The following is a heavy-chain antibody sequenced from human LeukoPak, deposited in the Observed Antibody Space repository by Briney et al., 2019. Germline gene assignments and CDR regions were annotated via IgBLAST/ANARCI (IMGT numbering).Heavy chain of an antibody. D-gene: IGHD6-13*01. Sequence: SETLSLTCTVSGDSVSSSSYYWGWIRQPPGKGLEWIGSIYYSGSTYYNPSLKSRVSISVDTSKNQFSLKLSSVTAADTAVYYCARDGMRRAAAKNWFDPWGQGTLVTVSS. CDR1: GDSVSSSSYY. CDR2: IYYSGST. J-gene: IGHJ5*02. CDR3: ARDGMRRAAAKNWFDP. V-gene: IGHV4-39*07.